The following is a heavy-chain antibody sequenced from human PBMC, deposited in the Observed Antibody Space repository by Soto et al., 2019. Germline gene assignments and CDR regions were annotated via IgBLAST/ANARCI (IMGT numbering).Heavy chain of an antibody. Sequence: GGSLRLSCAASGFTFSSYWMSWVRQAPGKGLEWVANIKQDGSEKYYVDSVKGRFTISRDNAKNSLYLQMNSLRAEDTAVYYCARDLSGSYLDYFDYWGQGTLVTVSS. CDR2: IKQDGSEK. V-gene: IGHV3-7*05. J-gene: IGHJ4*02. CDR1: GFTFSSYW. D-gene: IGHD1-26*01. CDR3: ARDLSGSYLDYFDY.